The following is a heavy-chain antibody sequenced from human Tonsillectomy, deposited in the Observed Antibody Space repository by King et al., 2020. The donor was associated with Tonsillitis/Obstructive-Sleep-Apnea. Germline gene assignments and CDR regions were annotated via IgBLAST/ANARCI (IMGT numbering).Heavy chain of an antibody. V-gene: IGHV3-66*01. J-gene: IGHJ4*02. CDR2: IYSGGST. CDR3: ARGMAYDYIWGSYRTFEY. Sequence: VQLVESGGGLVQPGGSLRLYCAASGFTVSSNYMSWVRQAPGKGLEWVSVIYSGGSTYYADSVKGRFTISRDNSKNKLYLQMNSLRAEDTAVYYCARGMAYDYIWGSYRTFEYWGQGTLVPVSS. D-gene: IGHD3-16*02. CDR1: GFTVSSNY.